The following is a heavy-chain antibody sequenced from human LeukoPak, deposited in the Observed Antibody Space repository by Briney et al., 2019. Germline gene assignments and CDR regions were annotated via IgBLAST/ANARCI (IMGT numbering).Heavy chain of an antibody. D-gene: IGHD3-3*01. CDR2: IIPIFGTA. J-gene: IGHJ5*02. V-gene: IGHV1-69*13. Sequence: ASVKVSCKASGGTFSSYAISWVRQAPGQGLEWMGGIIPIFGTANYAQKFQGRVTITADESTSTAYMELSSLRSEDTAVYYCARDVRSPSGFDPWGQGTLVTVSS. CDR3: ARDVRSPSGFDP. CDR1: GGTFSSYA.